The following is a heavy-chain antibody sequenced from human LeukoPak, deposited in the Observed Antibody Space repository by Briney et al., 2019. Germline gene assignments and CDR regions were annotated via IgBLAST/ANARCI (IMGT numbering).Heavy chain of an antibody. CDR3: ARDSRAGYCSSTSCYKRAIGYSYYGMDV. CDR2: ICGSDGSR. V-gene: IGHV3-23*01. Sequence: AGGSLRLSCAASGFTFSTYAMSWVRQAPGKGLEWVSAICGSDGSRYYADSVKGRFTISRDNSKNTLYLQMNSLRAEDTAVYYCARDSRAGYCSSTSCYKRAIGYSYYGMDVWGQGTTVTVSS. J-gene: IGHJ6*02. CDR1: GFTFSTYA. D-gene: IGHD2-2*02.